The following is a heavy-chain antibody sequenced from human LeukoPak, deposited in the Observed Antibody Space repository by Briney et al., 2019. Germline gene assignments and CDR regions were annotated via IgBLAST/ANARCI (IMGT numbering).Heavy chain of an antibody. Sequence: PGGSLRLSCAASGFTFSSYEMNWVRQAPGKGLEWIGSIYHSGSTNYNPPLKSRVTISVDKSKNQFSLNLRSVTAADTAVYYCARADYSSSWSHEYFYMDVWGKGTTVTVSS. CDR3: ARADYSSSWSHEYFYMDV. CDR2: IYHSGST. J-gene: IGHJ6*03. V-gene: IGHV4-38-2*01. CDR1: GFTFSSYE. D-gene: IGHD6-13*01.